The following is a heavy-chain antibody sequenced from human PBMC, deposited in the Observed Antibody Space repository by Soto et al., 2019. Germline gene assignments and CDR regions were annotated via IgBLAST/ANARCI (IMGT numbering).Heavy chain of an antibody. J-gene: IGHJ6*02. CDR2: IYSGGST. CDR1: GFTVSSNY. V-gene: IGHV3-66*01. CDR3: ARDRIPTGMDV. Sequence: EVQLVESGGGLVQPGGSLILSCAASGFTVSSNYMSWVRQAPGKGLEWVSVIYSGGSTYYADSVKGRFTISRDNSKNTLYLQMNSLRDEDTAVYYCARDRIPTGMDVWGQGTTVTVSS.